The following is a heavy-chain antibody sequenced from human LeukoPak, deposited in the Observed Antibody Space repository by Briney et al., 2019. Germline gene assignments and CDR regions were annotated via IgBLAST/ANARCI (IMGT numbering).Heavy chain of an antibody. V-gene: IGHV3-53*04. CDR3: AREENYYDSSGYYDY. D-gene: IGHD3-22*01. CDR1: GFTVSSNY. Sequence: GGSLRLSCAASGFTVSSNYMSWVRQAPGKGLERVSVIYSGGSTYYADSVKGRFTISRHNSKNTLYLQMNSLRAEDTAVYYCAREENYYDSSGYYDYWGQGTLVTVSS. J-gene: IGHJ4*02. CDR2: IYSGGST.